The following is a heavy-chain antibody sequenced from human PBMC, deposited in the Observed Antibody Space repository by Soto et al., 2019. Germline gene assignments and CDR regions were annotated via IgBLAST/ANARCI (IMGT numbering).Heavy chain of an antibody. D-gene: IGHD4-17*01. CDR1: GFTFRSFD. Sequence: GGSLRLSCEVSGFTFRSFDFHWVRQPPGKGLEWVATIGTIGDTYYPVSVKGRFTVSRENANSSVSLQMNSLRVEDTAVYFCVRGQEVGAHFFDFWGQGAPVTVSS. V-gene: IGHV3-13*01. J-gene: IGHJ4*02. CDR3: VRGQEVGAHFFDF. CDR2: IGTIGDT.